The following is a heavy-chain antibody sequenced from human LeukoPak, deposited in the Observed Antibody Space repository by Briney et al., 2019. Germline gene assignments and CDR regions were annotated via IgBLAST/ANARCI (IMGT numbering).Heavy chain of an antibody. J-gene: IGHJ5*01. Sequence: SETLFLTCSVSGGSISINSYYWGCISKPPGKGMEWLGCCYYSGNTYYNPTLKSRVTISVDTSKHQFSLNLSSVTAADTAIYFCARGLLYSGSFARNWFDSWGQGTLVTVSS. D-gene: IGHD1-26*01. CDR3: ARGLLYSGSFARNWFDS. V-gene: IGHV4-39*01. CDR2: CYYSGNT. CDR1: GGSISINSYY.